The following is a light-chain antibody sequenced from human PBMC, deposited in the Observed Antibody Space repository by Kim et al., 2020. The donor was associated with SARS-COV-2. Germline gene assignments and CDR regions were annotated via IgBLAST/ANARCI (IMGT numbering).Light chain of an antibody. CDR1: QSVSSSY. CDR3: QQYGSSLLYT. J-gene: IGKJ2*01. CDR2: GAS. V-gene: IGKV3-20*01. Sequence: EIVLTQSPGTLSLSPGERATLSCRASQSVSSSYLAWYQQKPGQAPRLLIYGASSRATGIPDRFSGSGSGTDFTLTISRLEPEDFAVYYCQQYGSSLLYTFGQGTKLE.